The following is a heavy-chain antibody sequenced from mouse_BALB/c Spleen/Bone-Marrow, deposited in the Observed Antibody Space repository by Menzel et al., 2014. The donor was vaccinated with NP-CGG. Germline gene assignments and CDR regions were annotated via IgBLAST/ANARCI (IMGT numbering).Heavy chain of an antibody. CDR1: GFDFSGYW. CDR2: INPDSSTI. J-gene: IGHJ3*01. V-gene: IGHV4-1*02. Sequence: EVQLVESGGGLVQPGGSLKLSCAASGFDFSGYWMSWVRQAPGKGLEWIGEINPDSSTINYTPSLKDKFIISRDNAKNTLYLQMSKVRSEDTALYYCARLYYYGQFAYWGQGTLVTVSA. D-gene: IGHD1-1*01. CDR3: ARLYYYGQFAY.